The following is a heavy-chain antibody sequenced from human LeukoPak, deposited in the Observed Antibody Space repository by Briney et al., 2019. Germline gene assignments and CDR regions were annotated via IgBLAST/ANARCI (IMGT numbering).Heavy chain of an antibody. Sequence: GGSLRLSCAASGFTFSSYAMHWVRQAPGKGLEWVAVISYDGSNKYYADSVKGRFTISRDNSKNTLYLQMNSLRAEDTAVYYCARVGNIADYFDYWGQGTLVTVSS. D-gene: IGHD6-13*01. V-gene: IGHV3-30-3*01. CDR1: GFTFSSYA. J-gene: IGHJ4*02. CDR2: ISYDGSNK. CDR3: ARVGNIADYFDY.